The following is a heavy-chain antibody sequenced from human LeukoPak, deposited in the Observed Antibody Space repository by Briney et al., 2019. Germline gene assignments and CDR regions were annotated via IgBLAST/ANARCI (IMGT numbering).Heavy chain of an antibody. Sequence: SVKVSCKDSGGTFSSYAISWVRQAPGQGLEWMGGIIPIFGTANYAQKFQGRVTITADESTSTAYMELSSLRSEDTAVYYCARLWYSSGSSQGWFDPWGQGTLVTVSS. D-gene: IGHD6-19*01. J-gene: IGHJ5*02. CDR3: ARLWYSSGSSQGWFDP. V-gene: IGHV1-69*13. CDR2: IIPIFGTA. CDR1: GGTFSSYA.